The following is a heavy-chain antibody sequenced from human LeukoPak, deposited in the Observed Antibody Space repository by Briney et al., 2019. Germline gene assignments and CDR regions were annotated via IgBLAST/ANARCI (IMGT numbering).Heavy chain of an antibody. CDR3: ARHPHDYGDKYYYYYYGMDV. J-gene: IGHJ6*02. CDR1: GYSFTSYW. Sequence: GESLKISCKGSGYSFTSYWIGWVRQMPGKGLEWMGIIYPGDSDTRYSPSFQGQVTISADKSISTAYLQWSSLKASDTAMYYCARHPHDYGDKYYYYYYGMDVWGQGTTVTVSS. V-gene: IGHV5-51*01. D-gene: IGHD4-17*01. CDR2: IYPGDSDT.